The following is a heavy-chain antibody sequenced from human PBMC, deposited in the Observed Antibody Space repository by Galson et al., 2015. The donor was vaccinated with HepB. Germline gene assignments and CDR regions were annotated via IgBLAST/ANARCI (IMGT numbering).Heavy chain of an antibody. V-gene: IGHV4-39*01. Sequence: SETLSLTCTVSGGAISTSSYYWGWIRQPPGKGLGWIGSIYYSGSTYYNPSLKSRVIISVDTSKNQFSLKLSSVTAADTAVYYCASIVGATSLDYWGQGTLVTVSS. CDR1: GGAISTSSYY. CDR3: ASIVGATSLDY. D-gene: IGHD1-26*01. J-gene: IGHJ4*02. CDR2: IYYSGST.